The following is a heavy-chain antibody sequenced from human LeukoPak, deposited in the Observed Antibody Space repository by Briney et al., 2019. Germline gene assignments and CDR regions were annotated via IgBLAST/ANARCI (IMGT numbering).Heavy chain of an antibody. CDR3: ARAGYSMDTEYFQH. CDR1: GFTFRSYE. Sequence: GGSLRLSCAASGFTFRSYEMNWVRQAPGKGLEWVSYISNSGTAIYYADSVKGRFTISRDNAKSSLYLQMNSLRAEDTAVYYCARAGYSMDTEYFQHWGQGTLVTVSS. D-gene: IGHD5-18*01. V-gene: IGHV3-48*03. J-gene: IGHJ1*01. CDR2: ISNSGTAI.